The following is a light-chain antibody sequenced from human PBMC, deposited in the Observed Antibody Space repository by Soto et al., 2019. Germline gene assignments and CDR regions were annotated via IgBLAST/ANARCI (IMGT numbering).Light chain of an antibody. CDR1: SSNIGSNY. CDR2: RNN. V-gene: IGLV1-47*01. J-gene: IGLJ1*01. CDR3: SAWDDSLSGYV. Sequence: QSVLTQPPSASGTPGQRVTISCSGSSSNIGSNYVYWYQQLPGTAPKLLIYRNNQRPSGVADRFSGSKSGTSASLAISGLRSEDEADNYCSAWDDSLSGYVFGTGTKVTVL.